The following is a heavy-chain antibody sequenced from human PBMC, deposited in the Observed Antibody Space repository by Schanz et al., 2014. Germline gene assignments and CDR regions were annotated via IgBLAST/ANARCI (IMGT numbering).Heavy chain of an antibody. Sequence: QVQLQESGPGLVKPSETLSLMCTVSGGSMDTHYWSWIRQPPGKGLEWIGYIYYSGSTYYNPSLKSRVTISVDTSKNQFSLMLGSVTAADTAVYYCARAAGPVDYWGQGTLVTVSS. CDR1: GGSMDTHY. CDR2: IYYSGST. CDR3: ARAAGPVDY. J-gene: IGHJ4*02. V-gene: IGHV4-59*11. D-gene: IGHD6-13*01.